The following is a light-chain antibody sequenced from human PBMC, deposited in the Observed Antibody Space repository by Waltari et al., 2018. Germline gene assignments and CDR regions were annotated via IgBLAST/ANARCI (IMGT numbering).Light chain of an antibody. J-gene: IGLJ3*02. CDR1: SSNIGAGYD. CDR2: GNN. CDR3: QSYDSSLSGWV. V-gene: IGLV1-40*01. Sequence: QSVLTQPPSVSGAPGQRVTISCTGSSSNIGAGYDVHWYQHLPGTAPKLLIHGNNNRPSGFPDRFSGSRSGTSASLAITGLQAEDEADYYCQSYDSSLSGWVFGGGTKLTVL.